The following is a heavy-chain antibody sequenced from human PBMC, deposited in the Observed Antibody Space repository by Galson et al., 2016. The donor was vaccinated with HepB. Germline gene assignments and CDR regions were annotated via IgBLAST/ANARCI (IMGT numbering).Heavy chain of an antibody. CDR2: ISGSGGNT. CDR1: GFTFSSYA. J-gene: IGHJ4*02. CDR3: AKVRYGDPEPEHFDY. V-gene: IGHV3-23*01. D-gene: IGHD1-14*01. Sequence: SLRLSCAASGFTFSSYAMSWVRQAPGKGLEWVSVISGSGGNTYYADSVKGRFTISRDNSKNTLYLEMNSLRAEDTAVYYCAKVRYGDPEPEHFDYWGPGTLVTVSS.